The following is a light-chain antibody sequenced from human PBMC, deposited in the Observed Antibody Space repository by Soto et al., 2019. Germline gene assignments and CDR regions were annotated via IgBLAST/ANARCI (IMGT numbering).Light chain of an antibody. CDR2: DAS. J-gene: IGKJ1*01. Sequence: DIRMTQSPSSLSASVGDRVTITCQASQDISNYLNWYQQKPGKAPKLLIYDASNLETGVPSRFSGSGSGTDFTFTISSLQPEDIATYYCQQYDNLLIWTFGQGGKVDI. CDR1: QDISNY. CDR3: QQYDNLLIWT. V-gene: IGKV1-33*01.